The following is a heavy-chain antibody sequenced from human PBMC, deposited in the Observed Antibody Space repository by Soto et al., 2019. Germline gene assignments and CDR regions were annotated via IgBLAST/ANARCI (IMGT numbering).Heavy chain of an antibody. D-gene: IGHD1-26*01. CDR3: AKDRPSGSRPYYYGMDV. V-gene: IGHV3-30*18. CDR2: LSYDGSNK. Sequence: SLRLSCAASXFXFXSXGMHXXRXAPGKGLEWVAVLSYDGSNKYYADSVKGRFTISRDNSKNTLYLQMNSLRAEDTAVYYCAKDRPSGSRPYYYGMDVWGQGTTVTVSS. J-gene: IGHJ6*02. CDR1: XFXFXSXG.